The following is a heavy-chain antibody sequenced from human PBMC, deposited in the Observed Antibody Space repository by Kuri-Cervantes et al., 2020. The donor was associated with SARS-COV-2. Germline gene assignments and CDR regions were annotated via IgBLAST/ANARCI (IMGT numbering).Heavy chain of an antibody. Sequence: ESLKISCTVSGGSLSNYYWGWIRQPPGKGLEWIGYIYYSGSANYNPSLKSRVTISVDTSKNQFSLKLSSVTAADTAVYYCASMYYDFWSGYPFDYWGQGTLVTVSS. J-gene: IGHJ4*02. V-gene: IGHV4-59*08. D-gene: IGHD3-3*01. CDR1: GGSLSNYY. CDR2: IYYSGSA. CDR3: ASMYYDFWSGYPFDY.